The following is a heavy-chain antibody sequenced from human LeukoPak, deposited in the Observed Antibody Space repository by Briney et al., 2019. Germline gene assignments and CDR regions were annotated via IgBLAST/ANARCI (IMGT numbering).Heavy chain of an antibody. CDR1: GGSIRGGTYY. V-gene: IGHV4-39*07. CDR2: IYYTGST. J-gene: IGHJ4*02. D-gene: IGHD2-2*01. CDR3: ARVGRYCSSTSCYYFDY. Sequence: SETLSLTCSVSGGSIRGGTYYWGWIRQPPGKGLEWIGTIYYTGSTYYNRALKSRVTISVDTSKNQFSLKLSSVTAADTAVYYCARVGRYCSSTSCYYFDYWGQGTLVTVSS.